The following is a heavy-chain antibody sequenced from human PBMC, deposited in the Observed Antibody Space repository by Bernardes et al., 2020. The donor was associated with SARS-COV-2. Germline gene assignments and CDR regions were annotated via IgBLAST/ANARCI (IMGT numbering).Heavy chain of an antibody. J-gene: IGHJ3*02. V-gene: IGHV4-59*08. D-gene: IGHD2-15*01. CDR1: GGSISSYY. CDR3: ARSRYCSGGSCYSVAFDI. Sequence: SETLSLTCTVSGGSISSYYWSWIRQPPGKGLEWIGYIYYSGSTNYNPSLKSRVTISVDTSKNQFSLKLSSVTAADTAVYYCARSRYCSGGSCYSVAFDIWGQGTMVTVSS. CDR2: IYYSGST.